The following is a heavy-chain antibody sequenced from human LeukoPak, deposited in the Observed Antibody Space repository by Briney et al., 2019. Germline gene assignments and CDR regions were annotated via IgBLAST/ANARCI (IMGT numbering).Heavy chain of an antibody. D-gene: IGHD1-26*01. Sequence: GGSLRLSCAASGFTFSSYWMSWVRQAPGKGLEWVANIKQDGSEKYYVDSVKGRFTISRDNARNSLYPQMSSLRAEDTAVYYCARDPYSGTYGDTYYYYMDVWGKGTTVTISS. V-gene: IGHV3-7*01. CDR1: GFTFSSYW. CDR3: ARDPYSGTYGDTYYYYMDV. J-gene: IGHJ6*03. CDR2: IKQDGSEK.